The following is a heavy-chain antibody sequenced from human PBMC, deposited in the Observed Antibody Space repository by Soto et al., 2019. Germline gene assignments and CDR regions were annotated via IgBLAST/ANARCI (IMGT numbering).Heavy chain of an antibody. CDR3: ARDFGYCSTTSCGHYYYMDV. J-gene: IGHJ6*03. Sequence: QVQLQESGPGLVKPSETLSLTCTVSGGSISTYXXXXXRQPPGKEVEWIGYIYHSGNTNYNPSLKSRVTISIDTSKNQFSLRLSSVTAADTAVYYCARDFGYCSTTSCGHYYYMDVWGKGTTVTVSS. CDR1: GGSISTYX. V-gene: IGHV4-59*01. D-gene: IGHD2-2*01. CDR2: IYHSGNT.